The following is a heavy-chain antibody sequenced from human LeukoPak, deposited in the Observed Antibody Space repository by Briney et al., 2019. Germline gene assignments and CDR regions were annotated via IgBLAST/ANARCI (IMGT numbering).Heavy chain of an antibody. V-gene: IGHV4-59*01. D-gene: IGHD5-24*01. CDR1: GVSISSYY. J-gene: IGHJ4*02. CDR2: IYYSGST. Sequence: SETLSLTCTVSGVSISSYYWSWVRQPPGKGLEWIGYIYYSGSTNYNPSLKSRVTISVDTSKNQFSLKLSSVTAADTAVYYCARDLKGMATIFDYWGQGTLVTVSS. CDR3: ARDLKGMATIFDY.